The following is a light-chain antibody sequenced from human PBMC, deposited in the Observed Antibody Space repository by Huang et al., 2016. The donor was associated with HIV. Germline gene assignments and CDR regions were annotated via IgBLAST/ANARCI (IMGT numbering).Light chain of an antibody. CDR1: QSLLHSDGKTH. V-gene: IGKV2-29*02. CDR3: MQGVEVPLT. Sequence: DIVMTQSSLSLSVPPGQSASISCKSSQSLLHSDGKTHLSWYLQKPGQPPQLLIYEVSSRISGGPDRFSGSGSGTDFTLKISRVEAEDVGVYYCMQGVEVPLTFGGGTKVDIK. CDR2: EVS. J-gene: IGKJ4*01.